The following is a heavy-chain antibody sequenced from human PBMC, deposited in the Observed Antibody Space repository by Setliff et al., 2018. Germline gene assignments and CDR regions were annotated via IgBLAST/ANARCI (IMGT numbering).Heavy chain of an antibody. J-gene: IGHJ4*02. CDR1: EFTFNSYT. V-gene: IGHV3-21*06. CDR3: ARTCSGSGCYAGLES. CDR2: ISGSSASI. D-gene: IGHD2-15*01. Sequence: PGGSLRLSCAASEFTFNSYTMNWVRQAPGKGLEWVSSISGSSASIYYADSVKGRLTISRDNVKNSVDLQMSSLRPEDTAVYYCARTCSGSGCYAGLESWGQGTPVTVSS.